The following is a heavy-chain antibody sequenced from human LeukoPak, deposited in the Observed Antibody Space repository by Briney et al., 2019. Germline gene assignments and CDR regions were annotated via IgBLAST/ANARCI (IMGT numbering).Heavy chain of an antibody. Sequence: PGGSLRLSCAASGFTFSSSAMSWVRQAPGKGLEWVSSISGSGSGGSTYYADSVKGRFTISRDNSKNTLYLQMNSLRAEDTAVYYCARDPYSGSYGNYYYYFMDVWGKGTTVTISS. D-gene: IGHD1-26*01. J-gene: IGHJ6*03. CDR1: GFTFSSSA. CDR2: ISGSGSGGST. V-gene: IGHV3-23*01. CDR3: ARDPYSGSYGNYYYYFMDV.